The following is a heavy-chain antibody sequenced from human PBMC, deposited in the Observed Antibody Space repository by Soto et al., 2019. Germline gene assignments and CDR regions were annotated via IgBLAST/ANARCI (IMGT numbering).Heavy chain of an antibody. CDR2: IDNGGNT. Sequence: SETLSLTCTVSGRTFNINADFWYLAWIRQPPGKGLEWIGSIDNGGNTHYNAPLKSRVIISADTSKNQFFLSLNSVTAADTAVYYCVKRSLLMAPTWGQGIQVTVSS. CDR1: GRTFNINADF. V-gene: IGHV4-39*01. J-gene: IGHJ4*02. D-gene: IGHD1-26*01. CDR3: VKRSLLMAPT.